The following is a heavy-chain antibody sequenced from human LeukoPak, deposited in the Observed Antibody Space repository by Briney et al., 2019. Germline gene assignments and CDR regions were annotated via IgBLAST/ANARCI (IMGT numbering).Heavy chain of an antibody. CDR2: ISWNSGSI. V-gene: IGHV3-9*01. CDR3: AKASLVLRYFDWLLPPDY. CDR1: GFTFDDYA. J-gene: IGHJ4*02. D-gene: IGHD3-9*01. Sequence: PGRSLRLSRAASGFTFDDYAMHWVRQAPGKGLEWVSGISWNSGSIGYADSVKGRFTISRDNAKNSLYLQMNSLRAEDTALYYCAKASLVLRYFDWLLPPDYWGQGTLVTVSS.